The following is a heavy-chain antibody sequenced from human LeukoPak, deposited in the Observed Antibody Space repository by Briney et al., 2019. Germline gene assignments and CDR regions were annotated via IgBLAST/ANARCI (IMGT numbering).Heavy chain of an antibody. CDR2: IWYGGTNK. CDR1: GFTFNSFA. D-gene: IGHD4-17*01. J-gene: IGHJ4*02. V-gene: IGHV3-33*01. CDR3: ARPYGDYYFDY. Sequence: GGSLRLSCAASGFTFNSFAMHWVRQAPGKGLEWVAVIWYGGTNKYYADSVKGRFTISRDNSKNTEYLQMNSLRAEDSAVYYCARPYGDYYFDYWGQGTLVTVSS.